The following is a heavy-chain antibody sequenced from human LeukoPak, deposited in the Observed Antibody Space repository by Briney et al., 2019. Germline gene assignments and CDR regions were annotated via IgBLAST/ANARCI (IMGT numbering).Heavy chain of an antibody. CDR1: GFTFSRSA. D-gene: IGHD3-22*01. V-gene: IGHV3-23*01. Sequence: GGSLRLSCAVSGFTFSRSAMSWVRQAPGKGLEWVSTISGGGGGTYYGDSVKGRFTISRDNSKNTLYVQMNSLRAEDTAVYYCAKGGYYYDAGGKDDAFDIWGQGITVTVSS. J-gene: IGHJ3*02. CDR2: ISGGGGGT. CDR3: AKGGYYYDAGGKDDAFDI.